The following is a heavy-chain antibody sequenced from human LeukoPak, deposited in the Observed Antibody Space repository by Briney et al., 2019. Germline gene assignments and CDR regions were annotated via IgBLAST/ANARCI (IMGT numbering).Heavy chain of an antibody. Sequence: GGSLRLSCGASGFTFSRYGMHWVRQAPGKGLEWVAIIWYDGSNKYYADSVKGRFTISRDNSKNTLYLQMNSLRAEDTAVYYRARDSSTTVTGAFDIWGQGTMVTVSS. CDR3: ARDSSTTVTGAFDI. D-gene: IGHD4-17*01. CDR2: IWYDGSNK. J-gene: IGHJ3*02. V-gene: IGHV3-33*01. CDR1: GFTFSRYG.